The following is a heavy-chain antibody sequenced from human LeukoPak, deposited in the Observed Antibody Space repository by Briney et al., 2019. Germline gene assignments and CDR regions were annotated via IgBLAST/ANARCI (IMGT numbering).Heavy chain of an antibody. D-gene: IGHD2-8*02. CDR1: GFTFSSYW. CDR3: ARDFLLGMGIPL. J-gene: IGHJ4*02. Sequence: GGSLRLSCAASGFTFSSYWMHWVRQAPGKGLVWVSRINSDGSSTSYADSVKGRFTISRDNAKNSLYLQMNSLRAEDTAIYFCARDFLLGMGIPLWGQGTLVTVSS. CDR2: INSDGSST. V-gene: IGHV3-74*01.